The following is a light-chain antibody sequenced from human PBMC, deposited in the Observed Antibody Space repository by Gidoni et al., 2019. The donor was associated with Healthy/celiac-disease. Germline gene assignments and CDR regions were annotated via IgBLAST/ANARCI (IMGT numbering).Light chain of an antibody. V-gene: IGLV2-14*03. CDR1: SSDVVGYNY. CDR3: SSYTSSNVV. CDR2: DVS. J-gene: IGLJ2*01. Sequence: QSALTQPASVSGSPGQSITISCTGTSSDVVGYNYVSWYQQHPGKATKLRIYDVSNRPSGVSNRFSGSKSGNTASLTISGLQAEDEADYYCSSYTSSNVVFGGGTKLTVL.